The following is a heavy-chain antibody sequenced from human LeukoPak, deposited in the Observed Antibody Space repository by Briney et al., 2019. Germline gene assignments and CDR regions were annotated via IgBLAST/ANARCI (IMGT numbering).Heavy chain of an antibody. D-gene: IGHD1-14*01. CDR3: ARRSNPPGRIDH. Sequence: GGSLRLSCAASGFTVGYNYTTWVRQAPGKGLEWVAAIYNSGSTYYADSVKGRFTISRDNSKNTMYHQMNSLKGEDTAVYYCARRSNPPGRIDHWGQGTLVTVSS. J-gene: IGHJ4*02. V-gene: IGHV3-66*04. CDR2: IYNSGST. CDR1: GFTVGYNY.